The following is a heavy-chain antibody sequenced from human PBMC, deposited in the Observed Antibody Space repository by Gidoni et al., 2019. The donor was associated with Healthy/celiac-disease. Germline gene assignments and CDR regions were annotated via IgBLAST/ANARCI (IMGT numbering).Heavy chain of an antibody. CDR2: SWNSGSI. CDR3: AKGPYYYDSSGYYLGWFDY. Sequence: EVQLVESGGGWVQPGRPLRLPCPASGFTFDDYAMHWVRQAPGKGLEWVSSWNSGSIGYADSVKGRFTISRDNAKNSLYLQMNSLRAEDTALYYCAKGPYYYDSSGYYLGWFDYWGQGTLVTVSS. V-gene: IGHV3-9*01. J-gene: IGHJ4*02. CDR1: GFTFDDYA. D-gene: IGHD3-22*01.